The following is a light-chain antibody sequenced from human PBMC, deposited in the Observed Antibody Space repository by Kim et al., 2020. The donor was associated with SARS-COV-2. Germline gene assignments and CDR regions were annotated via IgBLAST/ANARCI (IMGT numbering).Light chain of an antibody. V-gene: IGLV3-19*01. CDR2: GKN. CDR1: SLRNYY. CDR3: SSRDNSGDRLRV. Sequence: SSELTQDPAVSVALGQTVTITCQGYSLRNYYATWYQQKSGQAPLLVIYGKNNRPSGIPDRFSGFNSGDTASLTITVAQAEDEADYYCSSRDNSGDRLRVF. J-gene: IGLJ3*02.